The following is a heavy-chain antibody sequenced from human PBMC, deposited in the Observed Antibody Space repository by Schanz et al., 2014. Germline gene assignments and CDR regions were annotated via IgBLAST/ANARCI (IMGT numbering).Heavy chain of an antibody. Sequence: EVQLLESGGGLVQPGGSLRLSCATSGFSFSSYAINWVRQAPGKGLEWVSGISGSGASTYYADSVKGRFTISRDNSKNTLYLQMNSRRAEDTAVYFCAKIERNEDWGQGTLVTVSS. D-gene: IGHD1-1*01. V-gene: IGHV3-23*01. J-gene: IGHJ4*02. CDR1: GFSFSSYA. CDR2: ISGSGAST. CDR3: AKIERNED.